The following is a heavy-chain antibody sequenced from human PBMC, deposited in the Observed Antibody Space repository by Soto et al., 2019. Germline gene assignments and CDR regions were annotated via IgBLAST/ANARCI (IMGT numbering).Heavy chain of an antibody. CDR1: GFTFSSYG. J-gene: IGHJ4*02. D-gene: IGHD3-22*01. CDR2: IWYDGSNK. V-gene: IGHV3-33*01. Sequence: QVQLVESGGGVVQPGRSLRLSCAASGFTFSSYGMHWVRQAPGKGLEWVAVIWYDGSNKYYADSVKGRFTISRDNSKNTLYLPMNSLRAEDTAVYYCARDSVYDSSGYLDYWGQGTLVTVSS. CDR3: ARDSVYDSSGYLDY.